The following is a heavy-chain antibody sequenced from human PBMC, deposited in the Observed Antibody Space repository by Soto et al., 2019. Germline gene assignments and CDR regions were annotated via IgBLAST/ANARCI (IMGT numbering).Heavy chain of an antibody. CDR1: GGSISSGGYS. Sequence: QLQLQESGSGLVKPSQTLSLTCAVSGGSISSGGYSWSWIRQPPGKGLEWIGYIYHSGSTYYNPSLKSRVTISVDRSKNQFSLKLSSVTAADTAVYYCARDRELPGTAMGPFDYWGQGTLVTVSS. J-gene: IGHJ4*02. CDR2: IYHSGST. V-gene: IGHV4-30-2*01. CDR3: ARDRELPGTAMGPFDY. D-gene: IGHD5-18*01.